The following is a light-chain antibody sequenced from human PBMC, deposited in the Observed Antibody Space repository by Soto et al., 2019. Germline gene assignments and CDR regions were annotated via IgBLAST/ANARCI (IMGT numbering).Light chain of an antibody. CDR3: ATWDDSLNARGV. V-gene: IGLV1-44*01. Sequence: QSVLTQTPSASGTPGQTVTISCSGSRSNIGNNAVSWYQQFPGTAPKLLIYNSNQRPAWVPDRFSGSKSGTYASLAISGLQSEDEADYYCATWDDSLNARGVFGGGTKLTVL. J-gene: IGLJ3*02. CDR2: NSN. CDR1: RSNIGNNA.